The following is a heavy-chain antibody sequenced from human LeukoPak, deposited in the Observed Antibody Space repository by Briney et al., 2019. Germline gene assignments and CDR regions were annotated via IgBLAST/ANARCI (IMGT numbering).Heavy chain of an antibody. V-gene: IGHV3-21*01. CDR3: ARGAYYSNYEALDY. CDR2: ISSSSSYI. Sequence: GGSLRLSCAASGFTFSNYWMNWVRQAPGKGLEWVSSISSSSSYIYYADSVKGRFTISRDNAKNSLYLQMNSLRAEDTAVYYCARGAYYSNYEALDYWGQGTLVTVSS. CDR1: GFTFSNYW. D-gene: IGHD4-11*01. J-gene: IGHJ4*02.